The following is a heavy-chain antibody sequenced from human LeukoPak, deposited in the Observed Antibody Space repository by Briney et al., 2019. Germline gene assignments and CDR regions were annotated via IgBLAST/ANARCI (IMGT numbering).Heavy chain of an antibody. J-gene: IGHJ6*03. V-gene: IGHV1-69*13. Sequence: SVKVSCKASGYTFTSHGISWVRQAPGQGLEWMGGIIPIFGTANYAQKFQGRVTITADESTSTAYMELSSLRSEDTAVYYCARRYCSGGSCFPKTTNYYYCYMDVWGKGTTVTVSS. CDR3: ARRYCSGGSCFPKTTNYYYCYMDV. CDR2: IIPIFGTA. CDR1: GYTFTSHG. D-gene: IGHD2-15*01.